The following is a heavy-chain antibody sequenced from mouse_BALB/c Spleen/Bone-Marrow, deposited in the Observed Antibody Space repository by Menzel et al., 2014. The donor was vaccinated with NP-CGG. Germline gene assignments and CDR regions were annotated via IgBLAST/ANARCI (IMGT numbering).Heavy chain of an antibody. Sequence: EVKLQESGPELVKPGASVKMSCKASGYIFTDYYMKWVKLSHGKSLEWIGDINPINGDTFYNQKFKGKPTLTVDRSSSTAYMQLDSLRSEDSADYYCAMGMRLYWYFDVWGAGATVTVSS. CDR3: AMGMRLYWYFDV. J-gene: IGHJ1*01. D-gene: IGHD2-3*01. V-gene: IGHV1-26*01. CDR2: INPINGDT. CDR1: GYIFTDYY.